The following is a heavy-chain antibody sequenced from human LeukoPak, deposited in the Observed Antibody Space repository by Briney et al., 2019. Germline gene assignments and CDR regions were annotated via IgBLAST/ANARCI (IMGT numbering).Heavy chain of an antibody. J-gene: IGHJ4*02. CDR1: GGSVSSGGYY. Sequence: PSETLSLTCTVSGGSVSSGGYYWSWIRQHPGKGLEWIGFTSYSGGAYYNPSLMSRVTISVDTSKNQFSLKLSSVTAADTAVYHCARGPRGITMVRGVTSPPDYWGQGTLVTVSS. CDR2: TSYSGGA. V-gene: IGHV4-31*03. CDR3: ARGPRGITMVRGVTSPPDY. D-gene: IGHD3-10*01.